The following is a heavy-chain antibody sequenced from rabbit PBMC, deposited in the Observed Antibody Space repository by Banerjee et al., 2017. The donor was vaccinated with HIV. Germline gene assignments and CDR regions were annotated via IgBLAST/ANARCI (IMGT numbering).Heavy chain of an antibody. CDR2: IDPLFNVT. CDR1: GFDFSAHG. D-gene: IGHD2-1*01. J-gene: IGHJ4*01. V-gene: IGHV1S47*01. Sequence: QEQLVESGGGLVQPGGSLTLSCKASGFDFSAHGVSWVRQAPGKGLEWIGYIDPLFNVTYYPSWVNGRFTISSHNAQNTLYLQLSSLTAADTATYFCVRDQAGDADYGPYYLNLWGPGTLVTVS. CDR3: VRDQAGDADYGPYYLNL.